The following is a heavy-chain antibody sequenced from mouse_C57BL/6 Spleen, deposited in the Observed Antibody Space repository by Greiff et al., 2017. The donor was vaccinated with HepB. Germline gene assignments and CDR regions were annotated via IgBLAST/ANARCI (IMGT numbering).Heavy chain of an antibody. CDR3: ARQMGIYYGNYGAMDY. Sequence: QVQLKQSGPELVKPGASVKISCKASGYAFSSSWMNWVKQRPGKGLEWIGRIYPGDGDTNYNGKFKGKATLTADKSSSTAYMQLSSLTSEDSAVYFCARQMGIYYGNYGAMDYWGQGTSVTVSS. J-gene: IGHJ4*01. CDR2: IYPGDGDT. V-gene: IGHV1-82*01. D-gene: IGHD2-1*01. CDR1: GYAFSSSW.